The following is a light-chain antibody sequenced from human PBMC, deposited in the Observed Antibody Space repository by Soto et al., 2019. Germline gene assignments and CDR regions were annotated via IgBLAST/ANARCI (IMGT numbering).Light chain of an antibody. J-gene: IGKJ5*01. CDR1: QSVTSY. CDR2: DAS. Sequence: EIVLTQSPATLSLSPGERATLSCRASQSVTSYLASYQQKPGQAPRLLIYDASNRATGIPARFSGNRSGTDFTLTISSLEPEDFAVYYCQQRSNWPITFGQGTRLEIK. CDR3: QQRSNWPIT. V-gene: IGKV3-11*01.